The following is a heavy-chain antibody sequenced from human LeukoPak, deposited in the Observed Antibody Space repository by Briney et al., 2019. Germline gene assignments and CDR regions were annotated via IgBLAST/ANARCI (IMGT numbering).Heavy chain of an antibody. D-gene: IGHD5-24*01. CDR3: ARARRSGYNFPQLYFDS. CDR1: AFTFSSHW. J-gene: IGHJ4*02. CDR2: INTDGSST. V-gene: IGHV3-74*03. Sequence: PGGSLRLSCAASAFTFSSHWMHWVRQAPGKGLVWVSRINTDGSSTTYADSVKGRFTISRDNAKNTLYLQMNSLRAEDTAVYYCARARRSGYNFPQLYFDSWGQGTLVTVSS.